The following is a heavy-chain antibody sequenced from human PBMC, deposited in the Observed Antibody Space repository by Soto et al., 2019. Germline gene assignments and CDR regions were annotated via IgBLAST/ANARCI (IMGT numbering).Heavy chain of an antibody. Sequence: QVQLVQSGAEVKKPGASVKVSCKASGYTFTSYGISWVRQAPGQGLEWMGWISAYNGNTNYAQKLQGRGTMTTDTSTSTAYMEVRSLRSDDTAVYYCARSWDCSSTSCYYYYGMDVWGQGTTVTVSS. J-gene: IGHJ6*02. CDR2: ISAYNGNT. D-gene: IGHD2-2*01. CDR1: GYTFTSYG. CDR3: ARSWDCSSTSCYYYYGMDV. V-gene: IGHV1-18*01.